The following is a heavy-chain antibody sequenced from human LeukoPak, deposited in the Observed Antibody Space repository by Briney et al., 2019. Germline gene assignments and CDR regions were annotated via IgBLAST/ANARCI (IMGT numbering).Heavy chain of an antibody. CDR1: GFIFSIYA. Sequence: AGGSLRLSCAASGFIFSIYAMTWVRQAPGKGLEWVSAISGRGDSTYYADSVKGRFTISRDNSKNTLYLQMNNLRAEDTAVYYCANDLTGGSYYFAMDVWGPGTTVTVSS. D-gene: IGHD7-27*01. CDR3: ANDLTGGSYYFAMDV. CDR2: ISGRGDST. J-gene: IGHJ6*02. V-gene: IGHV3-23*01.